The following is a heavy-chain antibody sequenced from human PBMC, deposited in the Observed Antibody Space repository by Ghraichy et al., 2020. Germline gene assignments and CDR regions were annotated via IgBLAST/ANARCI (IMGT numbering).Heavy chain of an antibody. V-gene: IGHV3-53*01. J-gene: IGHJ6*01. D-gene: IGHD4/OR15-4a*01. CDR3: ARANERSYYYGMDV. Sequence: GGSLRLSCAASGFIVSSNYMSWVRQAPGKGLEWASVIYSGGNTYSADSVKGRFTISRDNSKNKLYLQMNSLRAEDTAVYYCARANERSYYYGMDVWGQGTTVTVSS. CDR1: GFIVSSNY. CDR2: IYSGGNT.